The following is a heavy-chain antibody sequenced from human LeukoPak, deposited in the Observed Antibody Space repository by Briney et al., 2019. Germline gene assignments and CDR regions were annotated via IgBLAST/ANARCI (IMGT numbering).Heavy chain of an antibody. D-gene: IGHD3-22*01. CDR1: GFTFSSYA. J-gene: IGHJ4*02. Sequence: GGSLRLSCAASGFTFSSYAMSWVRQAPGKGLEWVSAISGSGGSTYYADSVKGRFTISRDNSKNTLYLQMNSLRAEDTAVYYCAKDGITYYYDSSGYYLGWGQGTLVTVSS. CDR2: ISGSGGST. CDR3: AKDGITYYYDSSGYYLG. V-gene: IGHV3-23*01.